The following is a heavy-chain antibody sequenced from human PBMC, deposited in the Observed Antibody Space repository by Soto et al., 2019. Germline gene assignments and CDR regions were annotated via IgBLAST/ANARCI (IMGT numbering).Heavy chain of an antibody. V-gene: IGHV1-69*13. Sequence: SVKVSCKASGGTFSSYATSWVRQAPGQGLEWMGGIIPIFGTANYAQKFQGRVTITADESTSTAYMELSSLRSEDTAVYYCASLYCSGGSCYSVYNWFDPWGQGTLVTVSS. CDR2: IIPIFGTA. D-gene: IGHD2-15*01. J-gene: IGHJ5*02. CDR3: ASLYCSGGSCYSVYNWFDP. CDR1: GGTFSSYA.